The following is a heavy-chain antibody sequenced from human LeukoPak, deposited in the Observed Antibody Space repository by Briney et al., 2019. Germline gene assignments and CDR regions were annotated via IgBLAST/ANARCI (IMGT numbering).Heavy chain of an antibody. CDR3: GKADSSSWYNWFDP. V-gene: IGHV3-23*01. D-gene: IGHD6-13*01. Sequence: GGSLRLSCAAPGLTFSSHAMSWVRQAPGKGLEWVSAISGTGGSTYYADSVKGRFTISRDNSKNTLYLQMNSLRAEDTAVYYCGKADSSSWYNWFDPWGQGTLVTVSS. J-gene: IGHJ5*02. CDR1: GLTFSSHA. CDR2: ISGTGGST.